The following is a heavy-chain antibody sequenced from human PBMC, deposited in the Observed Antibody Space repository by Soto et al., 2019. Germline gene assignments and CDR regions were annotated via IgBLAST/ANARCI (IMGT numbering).Heavy chain of an antibody. CDR3: AKGLFVDSSTWYLHYFHY. Sequence: VQLVESGGGVVQPGRSLRLSCAASGFTFSNYGMHWVRQAPGRGPEWVASISYDGNKKGSADSVKGRFTISRDNSNNTLYLQMNSLRAEDPAVYYCAKGLFVDSSTWYLHYFHYWCQGALVTVSS. CDR1: GFTFSNYG. V-gene: IGHV3-30*18. CDR2: ISYDGNKK. D-gene: IGHD6-13*01. J-gene: IGHJ4*02.